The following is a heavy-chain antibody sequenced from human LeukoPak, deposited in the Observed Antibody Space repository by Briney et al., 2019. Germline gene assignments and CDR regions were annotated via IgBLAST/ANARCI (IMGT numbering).Heavy chain of an antibody. J-gene: IGHJ4*03. CDR2: INVAGDTT. Sequence: GGSLRLSCAPSGFMFNNFAMSWVRQAPGKGLEWVSGINVAGDTTYYADSVKGRFTISRDISKNRLYLQMNSLRAEDTALYYCAKGAYDYIEMGYFDDWGQGTLVTVSS. CDR1: GFMFNNFA. V-gene: IGHV3-23*01. D-gene: IGHD5-12*01. CDR3: AKGAYDYIEMGYFDD.